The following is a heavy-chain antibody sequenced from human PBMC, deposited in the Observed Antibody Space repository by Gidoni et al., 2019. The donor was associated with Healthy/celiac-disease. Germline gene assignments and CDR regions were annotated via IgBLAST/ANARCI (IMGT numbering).Heavy chain of an antibody. Sequence: QVQLQQWAAGLSTPSETLSLTCAVYGGSFSGYYWSWIRQPPGKGLEWIGEINHSGSTHYNPSLKSRVTISVDTSKNQFSLKLSSVTAADTAVYYCARGRRLERRFGYYFDYWGQGTLVTVSS. CDR2: INHSGST. CDR1: GGSFSGYY. J-gene: IGHJ4*02. V-gene: IGHV4-34*01. D-gene: IGHD1-1*01. CDR3: ARGRRLERRFGYYFDY.